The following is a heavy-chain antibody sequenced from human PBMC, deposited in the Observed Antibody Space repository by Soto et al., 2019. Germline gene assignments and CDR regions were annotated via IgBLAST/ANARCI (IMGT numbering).Heavy chain of an antibody. CDR2: IDSDGSST. CDR1: GFTFGSYW. J-gene: IGHJ6*02. V-gene: IGHV3-74*01. CDR3: ARGRPYGMYV. Sequence: EVQLVESGGGLVQPGGSLRVSCAASGFTFGSYWMNWVRQAPGKGLVWVSRIDSDGSSTTYADSVKGRFTTSRDNAKNTLYLQMSCLGVEHTAVYYCARGRPYGMYVWGQGTTVTVSS.